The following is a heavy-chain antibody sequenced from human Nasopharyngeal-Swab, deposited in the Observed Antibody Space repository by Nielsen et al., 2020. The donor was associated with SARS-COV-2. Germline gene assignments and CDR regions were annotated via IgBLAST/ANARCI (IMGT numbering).Heavy chain of an antibody. D-gene: IGHD3-22*01. Sequence: GRSLRLSCAASGFTFSSYEMNWVRQAPGKGLEWVSYISSSGSTIYYADSVKGRFTISRDNAKNSLYLQMNSLRAEDTAVYYCARKGLYDSSGYPFDPWGQGTLVTVSS. J-gene: IGHJ5*02. CDR2: ISSSGSTI. V-gene: IGHV3-48*03. CDR1: GFTFSSYE. CDR3: ARKGLYDSSGYPFDP.